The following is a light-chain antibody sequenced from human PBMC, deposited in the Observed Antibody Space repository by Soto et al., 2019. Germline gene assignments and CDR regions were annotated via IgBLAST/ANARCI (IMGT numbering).Light chain of an antibody. CDR2: DAS. CDR3: QQYGGSPRT. CDR1: QSVSSSS. Sequence: EIVLTQSPGTLSLSPGDRATLSCRASQSVSSSSLAWYQQKRGQAPRLLIHDASSRATGIPDRFSGSGSGTDFTLTISRLEPEDFAVYYCQQYGGSPRTFGQGTKVEVK. J-gene: IGKJ1*01. V-gene: IGKV3-20*01.